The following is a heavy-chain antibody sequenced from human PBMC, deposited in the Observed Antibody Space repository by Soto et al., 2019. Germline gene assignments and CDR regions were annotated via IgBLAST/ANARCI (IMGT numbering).Heavy chain of an antibody. CDR3: AKDPSRFTVTTSFDY. CDR1: GFTFSSYA. J-gene: IGHJ4*02. D-gene: IGHD4-17*01. V-gene: IGHV3-23*01. Sequence: EVQLLESGGGLVQPGGSLRLSCAASGFTFSSYAMSWVRQAPGKGLEWVSAISGSGGSTYYADSVKGRFTISRDNSKNTLYVQMNSLRAEDTAVYYCAKDPSRFTVTTSFDYWGQGTLVTVSS. CDR2: ISGSGGST.